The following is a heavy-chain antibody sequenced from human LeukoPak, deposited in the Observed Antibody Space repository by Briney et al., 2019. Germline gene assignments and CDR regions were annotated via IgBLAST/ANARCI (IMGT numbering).Heavy chain of an antibody. CDR3: ARGEVYGSGWFDTFDV. D-gene: IGHD6-13*01. V-gene: IGHV4-59*01. Sequence: MSSETLSLTCTVSGGSIISYYWSWIRQPPGKGLEWIGYIYDSGSTNYNPSLKSRVTISAVTSKNQFSLKLSSVTAADTAVYYCARGEVYGSGWFDTFDVWGQGTMVIVSS. CDR1: GGSIISYY. J-gene: IGHJ3*01. CDR2: IYDSGST.